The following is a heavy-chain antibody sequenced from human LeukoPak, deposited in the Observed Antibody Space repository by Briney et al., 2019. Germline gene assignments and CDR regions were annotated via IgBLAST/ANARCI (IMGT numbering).Heavy chain of an antibody. CDR2: ISGSGGTT. CDR1: GFTFSNYG. Sequence: GGSLRLSCAASGFTFSNYGMSWVHQAPGKGLEWVSVISGSGGTTYYADSVKGRFTISRDNSKNTLYLQMNSLRAEDTSLYYCAKGRLDYGDYYVDDWGQGTLVTVSS. V-gene: IGHV3-23*01. CDR3: AKGRLDYGDYYVDD. D-gene: IGHD2-21*02. J-gene: IGHJ4*02.